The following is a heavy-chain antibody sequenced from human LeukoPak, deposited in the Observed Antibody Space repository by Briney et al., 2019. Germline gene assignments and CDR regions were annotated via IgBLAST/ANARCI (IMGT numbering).Heavy chain of an antibody. D-gene: IGHD2-15*01. V-gene: IGHV1-3*01. Sequence: ASVKVSCKASGYTFTSHAMHWVRQAPGQRLEWMGWINAGNGNTKYCRVTITRDTSASTAYMELSSLRSEDTAVYYCARTKLGYCSGGSCPDFDYWGQGTLVTVSS. CDR1: GYTFTSHA. CDR3: ARTKLGYCSGGSCPDFDY. J-gene: IGHJ4*02. CDR2: INAGNGNT.